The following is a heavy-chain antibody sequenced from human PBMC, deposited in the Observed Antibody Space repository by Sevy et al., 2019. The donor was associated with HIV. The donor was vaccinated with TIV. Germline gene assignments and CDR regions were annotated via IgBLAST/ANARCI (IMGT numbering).Heavy chain of an antibody. CDR1: GYTFTSYD. D-gene: IGHD6-19*01. CDR3: ARAGSGWYDHYFDP. CDR2: MNPNSANT. J-gene: IGHJ4*02. Sequence: ASVKVSCKASGYTFTSYDINWERQATGRGLEWMGWMNPNSANTGYAQKFQGRVTMTRNTSISTAYMELRSLRSEDTAMYYCARAGSGWYDHYFDPWGQGTRVTVSS. V-gene: IGHV1-8*01.